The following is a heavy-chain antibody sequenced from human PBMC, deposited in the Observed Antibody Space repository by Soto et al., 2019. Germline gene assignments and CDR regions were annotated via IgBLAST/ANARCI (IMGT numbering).Heavy chain of an antibody. Sequence: QVQLQESGPGLVKPSETLSLTCTVSGGSISSYYWSWIRQPPGKGLEWIGYIYYSGRTHYNPSLRRRVPLSVDTPKNQFSLSLGSATAAATAVYYCARAWGGAFDIWGQGPMVTVSS. CDR3: ARAWGGAFDI. CDR1: GGSISSYY. J-gene: IGHJ3*02. CDR2: IYYSGRT. V-gene: IGHV4-59*01. D-gene: IGHD3-10*01.